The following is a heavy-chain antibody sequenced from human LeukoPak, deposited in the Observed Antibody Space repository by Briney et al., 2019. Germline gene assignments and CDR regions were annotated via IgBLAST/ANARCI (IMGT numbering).Heavy chain of an antibody. CDR3: ARGRRDYDYVWGSYRINWFDP. D-gene: IGHD3-16*02. CDR2: IYYSGST. CDR1: GGSISSYY. J-gene: IGHJ5*02. V-gene: IGHV4-59*01. Sequence: PSETLSLTCTVSGGSISSYYWSWIRQPPGKGLEWIGYIYYSGSTNYNPSLKSRVTISVDTSKNQFSLKLSSVTAADTAVYHCARGRRDYDYVWGSYRINWFDPWGQGTLVTVSS.